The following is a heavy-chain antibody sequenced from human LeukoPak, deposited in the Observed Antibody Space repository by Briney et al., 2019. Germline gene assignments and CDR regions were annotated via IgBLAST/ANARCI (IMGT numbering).Heavy chain of an antibody. D-gene: IGHD1-26*01. CDR3: ARDSGSYPIDAFDI. CDR2: ISYDGSNE. CDR1: GFTFSTYA. Sequence: GGSLRLSCAASGFTFSTYAIYWVRQAPGKGLDWVAVISYDGSNEYYADSVKGRFTISRDNSKNTLYLQMNSLRAEDTAVYYCARDSGSYPIDAFDIWGQGTMVTVSS. J-gene: IGHJ3*02. V-gene: IGHV3-30-3*01.